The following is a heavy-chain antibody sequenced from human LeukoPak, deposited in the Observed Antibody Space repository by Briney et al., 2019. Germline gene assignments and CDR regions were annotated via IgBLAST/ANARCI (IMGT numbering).Heavy chain of an antibody. J-gene: IGHJ4*02. V-gene: IGHV3-30-3*01. Sequence: PRGCLRPSCAASGSTFSTYAMHWVRQAPAKGLDWEAIISYDGSNKSYADSVKGRFTISRDNSKNTLYLQMNSLRTEDTAVYYCARSGRYFDWLLSPDWGQGTLVTVSS. D-gene: IGHD3-9*01. CDR1: GSTFSTYA. CDR2: ISYDGSNK. CDR3: ARSGRYFDWLLSPD.